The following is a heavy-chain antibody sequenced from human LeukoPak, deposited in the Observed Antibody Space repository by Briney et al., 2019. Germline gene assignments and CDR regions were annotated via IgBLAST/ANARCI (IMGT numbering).Heavy chain of an antibody. CDR2: ISGSGGST. Sequence: GGSLRLSCAASGFTFSSYAMSWVRQAPGKGLEWVSAISGSGGSTYYADSVKGRFTISRDNSKNTLYLQMNSLRAEDTGVYYCAKTGTPWYSFDSWGQGTLVTVSS. D-gene: IGHD6-13*01. CDR3: AKTGTPWYSFDS. J-gene: IGHJ4*02. CDR1: GFTFSSYA. V-gene: IGHV3-23*01.